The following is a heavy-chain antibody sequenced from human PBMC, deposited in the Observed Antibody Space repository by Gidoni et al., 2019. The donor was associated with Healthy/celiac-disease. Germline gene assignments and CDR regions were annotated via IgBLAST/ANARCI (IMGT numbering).Heavy chain of an antibody. J-gene: IGHJ4*02. Sequence: EVQLGESGVGLVKPGGSLRLSCAASGFTFSSNSMNWVRQAPGKGLEWVSYISSSSIYIYDTDSVKGRFTISRDNAKNSLYLQMNSLRAEDTAVYYCARDSWGSSWTKAGDYWGQGTLVTVSS. V-gene: IGHV3-21*01. CDR1: GFTFSSNS. CDR2: ISSSSIYI. CDR3: ARDSWGSSWTKAGDY. D-gene: IGHD6-13*01.